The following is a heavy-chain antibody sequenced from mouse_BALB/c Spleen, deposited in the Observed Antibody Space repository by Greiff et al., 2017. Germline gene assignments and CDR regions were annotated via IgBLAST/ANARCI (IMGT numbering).Heavy chain of an antibody. CDR1: GFNIKDTY. D-gene: IGHD2-1*01. CDR3: ARDGNYWYFDV. V-gene: IGHV14-3*02. J-gene: IGHJ1*01. CDR2: IDPANGNT. Sequence: DVKLVESGAELVKPGASVKLSCTASGFNIKDTYMHWVKQRPEQGLEWIGRIDPANGNTKYDPKFQGKATITADTSSNTAYLQLSSLTSEDTAVYYCARDGNYWYFDVWGAGTTVTVSS.